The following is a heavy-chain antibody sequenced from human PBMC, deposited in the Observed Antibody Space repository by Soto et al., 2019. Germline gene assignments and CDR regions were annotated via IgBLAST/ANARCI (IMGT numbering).Heavy chain of an antibody. CDR2: ISYDGSNK. CDR3: AKGGPMVRGPRGYFDY. Sequence: QVQLVESGGGVVQPGRSLRLSCAASGFTFSSYGMHWVRQAPGKGLEWVAVISYDGSNKYYADSVKGRFTISRDNSKNTLYRQMNSLRAEDTAVYYCAKGGPMVRGPRGYFDYGGQGTLVTVSS. J-gene: IGHJ4*02. V-gene: IGHV3-30*18. CDR1: GFTFSSYG. D-gene: IGHD3-10*01.